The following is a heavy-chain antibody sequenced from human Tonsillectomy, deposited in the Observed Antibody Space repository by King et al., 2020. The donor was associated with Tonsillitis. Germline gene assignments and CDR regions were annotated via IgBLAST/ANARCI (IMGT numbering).Heavy chain of an antibody. CDR2: ISTYNGNT. CDR3: ARDSHDYGDYVGFNY. J-gene: IGHJ4*02. Sequence: QVQLVESGAEVKKPGASVKVSCKASGYTFTTYGISWVRQAPGQGLEWMGWISTYNGNTNYAQKLQGRVTMTTDTSTSTAYMELRSLRSDDTAVYYCARDSHDYGDYVGFNYGGQGTLVTVSS. CDR1: GYTFTTYG. D-gene: IGHD4-17*01. V-gene: IGHV1-18*04.